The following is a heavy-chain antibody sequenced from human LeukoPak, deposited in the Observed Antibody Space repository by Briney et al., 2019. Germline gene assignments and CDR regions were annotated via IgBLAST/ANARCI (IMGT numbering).Heavy chain of an antibody. CDR2: IYSGGRT. D-gene: IGHD3-10*01. CDR3: AKDSAFYYIDV. J-gene: IGHJ6*03. CDR1: GFTVSSNY. V-gene: IGHV3-66*01. Sequence: GGSLRLSCAASGFTVSSNYMSWVRQAPGKGLEWVSVIYSGGRTYYGDSVKGRFTISRDNSKNTLYLQMNSLRAEDTAVYYCAKDSAFYYIDVWGKGTTVIISS.